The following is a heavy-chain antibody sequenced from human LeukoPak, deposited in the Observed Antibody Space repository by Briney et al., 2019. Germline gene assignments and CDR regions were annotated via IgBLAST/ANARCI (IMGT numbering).Heavy chain of an antibody. CDR3: ARDLGGYYYDSHR. CDR1: GFTFSNYN. CDR2: ISSSSSYI. Sequence: GGSLRLSCAPSGFTFSNYNMNWVRQTPGKGLEWVSSISSSSSYIYYADSVKGRFTISRDNAKNSLYLQMNSLRAEDTAVYYCARDLGGYYYDSHRWGQGTLVTVSS. J-gene: IGHJ4*02. D-gene: IGHD3-22*01. V-gene: IGHV3-21*01.